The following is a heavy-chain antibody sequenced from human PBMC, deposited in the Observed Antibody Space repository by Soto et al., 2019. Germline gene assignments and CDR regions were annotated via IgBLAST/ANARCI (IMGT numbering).Heavy chain of an antibody. CDR2: ITPIFGTA. Sequence: SVKVSCKASGGTFSSYAISWVRQAPGQGLEWMGGITPIFGTANYAQKFQGRVTITADESTSTAYMELSSLRSEDTAVYYCARVGITMVRGVIIGYYYGMDVWGQGTTVTVSS. CDR1: GGTFSSYA. J-gene: IGHJ6*02. V-gene: IGHV1-69*13. D-gene: IGHD3-10*01. CDR3: ARVGITMVRGVIIGYYYGMDV.